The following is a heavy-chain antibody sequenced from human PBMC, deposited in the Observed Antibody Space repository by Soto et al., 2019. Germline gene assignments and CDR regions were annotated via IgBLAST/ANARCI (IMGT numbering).Heavy chain of an antibody. CDR3: ARDLYASGHNWFAP. D-gene: IGHD2-2*01. CDR1: GLTFSSYS. V-gene: IGHV3-21*01. J-gene: IGHJ5*02. Sequence: GVSLRLSCAASGLTFSSYSMNWVRQAPGKGLEWVSSISSSSSYIYYADSVKGRFTISRDNAKNSLYLQMNSLRAEDTAVYYCARDLYASGHNWFAPWGKGTLVTVSS. CDR2: ISSSSSYI.